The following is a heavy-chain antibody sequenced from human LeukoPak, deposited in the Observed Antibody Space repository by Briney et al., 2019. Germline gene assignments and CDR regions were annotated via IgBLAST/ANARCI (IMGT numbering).Heavy chain of an antibody. CDR2: ISWNSGYI. Sequence: GRSLRLSCAASGFTFYEYAMHWVRQAPGKGLEWVSGISWNSGYINYADSVKGRFTISRDNAKKSVCLQMNSLRTEDTALYYCAKDINYSNYYYYGMDVWGQGTMVTVSS. CDR3: AKDINYSNYYYYGMDV. CDR1: GFTFYEYA. V-gene: IGHV3-9*01. D-gene: IGHD4-11*01. J-gene: IGHJ6*02.